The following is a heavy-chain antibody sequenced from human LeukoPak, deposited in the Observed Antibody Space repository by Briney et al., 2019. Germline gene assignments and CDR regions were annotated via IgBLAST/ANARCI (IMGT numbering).Heavy chain of an antibody. D-gene: IGHD5-12*01. CDR1: GGSFSAYY. CDR2: INHSGST. CDR3: ARARATKSGRYYYYYAMDV. J-gene: IGHJ6*02. V-gene: IGHV4-34*01. Sequence: KTSETLSLACVGYGGSFSAYYWTWIRQPPGKGLEWIGEINHSGSTDYNPSLKSRVTISADTSKNQFSLKLSSVTAADTAVYYCARARATKSGRYYYYYAMDVWGQGTTVTVSS.